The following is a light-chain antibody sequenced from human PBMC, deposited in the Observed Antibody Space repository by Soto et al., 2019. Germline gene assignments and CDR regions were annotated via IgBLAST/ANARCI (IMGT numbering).Light chain of an antibody. V-gene: IGKV1-39*01. CDR1: QSVLTY. Sequence: DIQMTQSPSSLSASVGDRVTITCQARQSVLTYLNWYKQQPGKDPNLLIYAASSFQSAVPSTFSGSGSLTDFTLTISTLQPEDSATYYCQQSHSSPLPFGGGTKVQIK. CDR2: AAS. CDR3: QQSHSSPLP. J-gene: IGKJ4*01.